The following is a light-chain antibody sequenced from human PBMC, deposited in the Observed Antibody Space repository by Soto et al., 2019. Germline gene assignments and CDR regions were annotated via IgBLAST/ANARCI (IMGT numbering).Light chain of an antibody. Sequence: DIQMTQSPSTLSASVGDRVTITCRASQGISRWLAWYQQKPGRAPKLLIYEASILESGVPSRFSGSGSETEFTLTISTLQASDFATYYGQQSNSISWRFGHGTRVEIK. CDR2: EAS. V-gene: IGKV1-5*01. J-gene: IGKJ1*01. CDR3: QQSNSISWR. CDR1: QGISRW.